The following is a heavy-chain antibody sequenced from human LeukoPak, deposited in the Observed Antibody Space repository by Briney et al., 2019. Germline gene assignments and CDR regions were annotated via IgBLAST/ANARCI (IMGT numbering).Heavy chain of an antibody. CDR2: ISGSGGST. CDR1: GFTFSSYA. J-gene: IGHJ4*02. D-gene: IGHD3-10*01. Sequence: HPGGSLRLSCAASGFTFSSYAMSWVRQAPGKGLEWVSAISGSGGSTYYADSVKGRFTISRDNSKNTLYLQMNSLRAEDTAVYYCAKDFGRNLGGPGYWGRGTLVIVSS. CDR3: AKDFGRNLGGPGY. V-gene: IGHV3-23*01.